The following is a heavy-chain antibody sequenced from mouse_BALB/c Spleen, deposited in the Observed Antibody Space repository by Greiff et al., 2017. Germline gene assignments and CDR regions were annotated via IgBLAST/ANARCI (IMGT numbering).Heavy chain of an antibody. Sequence: EVQVVESGGDLVKPGGSLKLSCAASGFTFSSYGMSWVRQTPDKRLEWVATISSGGSYTYYPDSVKGRFTISRDNAKNTLYLQMSSLKSEDTAMYYCARHEGWMDYWGQGTSVTVS. CDR3: ARHEGWMDY. CDR2: ISSGGSYT. CDR1: GFTFSSYG. D-gene: IGHD1-1*02. V-gene: IGHV5-6*01. J-gene: IGHJ4*01.